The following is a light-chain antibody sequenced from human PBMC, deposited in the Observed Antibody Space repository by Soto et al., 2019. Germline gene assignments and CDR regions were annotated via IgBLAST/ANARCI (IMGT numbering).Light chain of an antibody. V-gene: IGKV3-20*01. CDR3: QHYGSSGT. Sequence: EIVMTQSPATLSVSPGERATLSCRASQSLSFNLAWYQQKPGQAPSLLIYGASNRATGIPDRFSGSGSGTDFTLTISRLEPEDFAVYYCQHYGSSGTFGQGTKVDIK. J-gene: IGKJ1*01. CDR2: GAS. CDR1: QSLSFN.